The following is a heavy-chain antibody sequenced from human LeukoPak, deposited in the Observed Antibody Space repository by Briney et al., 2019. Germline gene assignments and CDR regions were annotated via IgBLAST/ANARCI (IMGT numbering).Heavy chain of an antibody. V-gene: IGHV1-2*02. J-gene: IGHJ4*02. Sequence: ASVKVSCKASGYTFSGYYMHWVRQAPGQGLEWMGWIKPNSGDTKYAKKFQGRVTMTRDTSINTAYMEVSSLRSDDTAMYYCSRDRAAVAGQYFFDYWGQGALVTVSS. D-gene: IGHD6-19*01. CDR3: SRDRAAVAGQYFFDY. CDR1: GYTFSGYY. CDR2: IKPNSGDT.